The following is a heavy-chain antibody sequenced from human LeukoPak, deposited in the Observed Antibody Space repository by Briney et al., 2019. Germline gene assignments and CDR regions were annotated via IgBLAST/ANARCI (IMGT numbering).Heavy chain of an antibody. J-gene: IGHJ1*01. Sequence: GGSLRLSCAASGFTFSSYSMNWVRQAPGKGLEWVSSISSSSSYIYYADSVKGRFTISRDNAKNSLYLQMNSLRAEDTAVYYCARGYYDFWSGYYANFQHWGQGTLVTVSS. V-gene: IGHV3-21*01. D-gene: IGHD3-3*01. CDR1: GFTFSSYS. CDR3: ARGYYDFWSGYYANFQH. CDR2: ISSSSSYI.